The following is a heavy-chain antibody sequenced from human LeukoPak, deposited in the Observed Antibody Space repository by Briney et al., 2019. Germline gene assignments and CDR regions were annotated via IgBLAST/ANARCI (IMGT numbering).Heavy chain of an antibody. CDR3: ARPPYYYGSGRYYFHYYYYMDV. CDR1: GFTFSSYW. J-gene: IGHJ6*03. Sequence: GGALRLSCAASGFTFSSYWMHWVPQAPGKGVVWVSRINSDGSSTNYADSVKGRCTLSRDNAKNTLYLQMTSLRAEDRAVYYCARPPYYYGSGRYYFHYYYYMDVWGKGTTVTVSS. D-gene: IGHD3-10*01. CDR2: INSDGSST. V-gene: IGHV3-74*01.